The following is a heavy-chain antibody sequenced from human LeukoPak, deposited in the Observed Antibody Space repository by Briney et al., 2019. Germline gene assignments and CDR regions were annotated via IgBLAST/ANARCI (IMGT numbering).Heavy chain of an antibody. D-gene: IGHD5-18*01. J-gene: IGHJ4*02. Sequence: SETLSLTCSVSGGSISTYYWSWIRQPPGKGLEWIGYIYYSGSTNYNPSLKSRVTISVDTSKNQFSLKLSSVTAADTAVYYCARVWDTAMATGFDYWGQGTLVTVSS. CDR2: IYYSGST. CDR3: ARVWDTAMATGFDY. CDR1: GGSISTYY. V-gene: IGHV4-59*01.